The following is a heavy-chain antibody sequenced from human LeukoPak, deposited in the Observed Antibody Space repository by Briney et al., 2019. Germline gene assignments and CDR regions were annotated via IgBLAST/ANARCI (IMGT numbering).Heavy chain of an antibody. CDR3: ARESVPAVAARRGLNY. CDR2: INPNSGGT. J-gene: IGHJ4*02. D-gene: IGHD6-6*01. Sequence: ASVKVSCKASGYTFTDYYMHWVRQAPGQGLEWMGWINPNSGGTNYAQKFQGRVTMTRDTSISTVYMEMSRLRSDDTAVYYCARESVPAVAARRGLNYWGQGTLVAVFS. V-gene: IGHV1-2*02. CDR1: GYTFTDYY.